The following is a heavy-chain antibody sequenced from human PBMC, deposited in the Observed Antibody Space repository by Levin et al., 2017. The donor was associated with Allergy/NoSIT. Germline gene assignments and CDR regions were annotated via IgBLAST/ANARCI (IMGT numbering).Heavy chain of an antibody. V-gene: IGHV3-30*03. CDR3: ATDPSSSSAYYYYYMDV. D-gene: IGHD6-13*01. Sequence: GESLKISCAVSGFTLGSYAMHWVRQAPGKGLEWVAVMSFGGSDEFYGDSVKARFTISRDNSKNTLYLQMSNLRVEDTAVYYCATDPSSSSAYYYYYMDVWGRGTTVTVSS. J-gene: IGHJ6*03. CDR2: MSFGGSDE. CDR1: GFTLGSYA.